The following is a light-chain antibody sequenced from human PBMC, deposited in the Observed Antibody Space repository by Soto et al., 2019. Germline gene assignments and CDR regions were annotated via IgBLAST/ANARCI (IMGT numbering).Light chain of an antibody. CDR3: LQYDKWPPRLT. J-gene: IGKJ4*01. CDR1: QSVSSSY. V-gene: IGKV3-15*01. Sequence: EIVLTQSPGTLSLSPGERATLSCRASQSVSSSYLAWYQQKPGQAPRLLIYGASKRATGVPAKFSGSGSGTEFTLTISSLQSEDFAVYYCLQYDKWPPRLTFGGGTKV. CDR2: GAS.